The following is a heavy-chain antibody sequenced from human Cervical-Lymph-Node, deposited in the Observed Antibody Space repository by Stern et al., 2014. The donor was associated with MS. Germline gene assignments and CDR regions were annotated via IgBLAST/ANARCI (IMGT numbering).Heavy chain of an antibody. Sequence: EVQLVESGGGLVKPGGSLRLSCTASGFNFRTYTMSWVRQAPGKALECVSSISISMSYKYYSVSVKGRFTVSRDNAKTSLYLQMNSLRAEDTAIYYCVRDRGLATVTSFFDYWVQGILVTVSS. D-gene: IGHD3/OR15-3a*01. V-gene: IGHV3-21*01. CDR1: GFNFRTYT. CDR2: ISISMSYK. CDR3: VRDRGLATVTSFFDY. J-gene: IGHJ4*02.